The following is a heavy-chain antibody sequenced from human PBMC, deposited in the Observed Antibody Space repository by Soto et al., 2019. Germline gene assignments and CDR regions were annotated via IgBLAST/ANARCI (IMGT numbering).Heavy chain of an antibody. Sequence: QVQLVQSGAELRKPGASVKVSCKSSGYTFIDFNIHWVRQAPGQGLEWMGWINPNTGGAVYAQKFLGRVTMTRDTSISTAYMELSRLTSDDTAEYFCATSTYDDFWSCSYCGQGTLVTVSS. V-gene: IGHV1-2*02. CDR2: INPNTGGA. CDR1: GYTFIDFN. CDR3: ATSTYDDFWSCSY. D-gene: IGHD3-3*01. J-gene: IGHJ4*02.